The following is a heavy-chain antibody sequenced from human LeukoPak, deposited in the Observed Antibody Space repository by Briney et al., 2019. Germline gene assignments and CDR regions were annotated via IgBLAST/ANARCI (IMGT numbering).Heavy chain of an antibody. V-gene: IGHV4-30-4*01. D-gene: IGHD3-3*01. CDR3: ARDGFLEWLSPPYYGMDV. J-gene: IGHJ6*02. CDR1: GGSISSGDYY. CDR2: IYYSGST. Sequence: SQTLSLTCTVSGGSISSGDYYWSWIRQPPVKGLEWIGYIYYSGSTYYNPSLKSRVTISVDTSKNQFSLKLSSMTAADTAVYYCARDGFLEWLSPPYYGMDVWGQGTTVTVSS.